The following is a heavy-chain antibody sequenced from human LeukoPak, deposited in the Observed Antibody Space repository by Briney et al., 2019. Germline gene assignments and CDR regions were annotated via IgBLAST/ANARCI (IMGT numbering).Heavy chain of an antibody. Sequence: PGGSLRLSCAASGFTFGTYWMHWVRQAPGKGLVWVSRIDSDRGTTSYADSVRGRFTISRDNAKNSLYLQMNSLRAEDTAVYYCARRGDRFDYWGQGTLVTVSS. J-gene: IGHJ4*02. CDR1: GFTFGTYW. V-gene: IGHV3-74*01. CDR2: IDSDRGTT. CDR3: ARRGDRFDY. D-gene: IGHD3-16*01.